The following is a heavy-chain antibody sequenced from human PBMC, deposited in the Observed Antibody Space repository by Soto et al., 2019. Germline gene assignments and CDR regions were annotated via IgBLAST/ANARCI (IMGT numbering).Heavy chain of an antibody. Sequence: SQTLSLTCAVSGGSIGGVGYSWSWIRQPPGGGLEWIGYMYHSGTFLKSPSLKTRLTMSLDMSKNQFSLTLNSMTAADTAVYYCARAQFYSGSGNYNNLMFDAWGQGIQVTVSS. CDR1: GGSIGGVGYS. CDR3: ARAQFYSGSGNYNNLMFDA. J-gene: IGHJ5*02. V-gene: IGHV4-30-2*01. CDR2: MYHSGTF. D-gene: IGHD3-10*01.